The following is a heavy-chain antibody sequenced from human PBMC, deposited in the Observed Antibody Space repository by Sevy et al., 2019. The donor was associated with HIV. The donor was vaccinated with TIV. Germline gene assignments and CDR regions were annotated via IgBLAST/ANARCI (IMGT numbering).Heavy chain of an antibody. J-gene: IGHJ4*02. V-gene: IGHV3-49*04. Sequence: GGSLRLSCTASGFSFGDYAMNWVRQAPGKGLEWVAFLKNKARGGTRDHAASVKGRFTISRDDSKSIVYLQMNDLRTEDTGVYYYTRWKGAQSIFDYWGQGALVTVSS. D-gene: IGHD1-1*01. CDR2: LKNKARGGTR. CDR3: TRWKGAQSIFDY. CDR1: GFSFGDYA.